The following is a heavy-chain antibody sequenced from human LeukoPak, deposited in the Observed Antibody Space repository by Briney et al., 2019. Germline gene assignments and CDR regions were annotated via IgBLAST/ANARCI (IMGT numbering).Heavy chain of an antibody. V-gene: IGHV4-59*12. D-gene: IGHD5-18*01. Sequence: SETLSLTCTVSGGSISSYYWSWIRQPPGKGLECIGSIYYSGSTYYNPSLKSRVTILVDMSKNQFSLKLSSVTAADTAVYYCASFRGGYSYGYNFDYWGQGTLVTVSS. J-gene: IGHJ4*02. CDR2: IYYSGST. CDR3: ASFRGGYSYGYNFDY. CDR1: GGSISSYY.